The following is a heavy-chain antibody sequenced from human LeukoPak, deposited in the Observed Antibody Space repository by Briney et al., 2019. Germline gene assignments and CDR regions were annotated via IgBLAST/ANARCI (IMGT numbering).Heavy chain of an antibody. J-gene: IGHJ4*02. Sequence: SETLSLTCTVSGGSISSYYWSWIRQPAGKGLGWIGRIYRSGSTNYNPSLKSRVTMSVDTSKNQFSLKLNSVTAADTAVYYCAREYGDFDYWGQGTLVTVSS. CDR3: AREYGDFDY. CDR1: GGSISSYY. D-gene: IGHD4-17*01. CDR2: IYRSGST. V-gene: IGHV4-4*07.